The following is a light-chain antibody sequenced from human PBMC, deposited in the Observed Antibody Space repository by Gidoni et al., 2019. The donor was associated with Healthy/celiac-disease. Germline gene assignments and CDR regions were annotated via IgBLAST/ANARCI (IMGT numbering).Light chain of an antibody. CDR1: QSVSSN. Sequence: EIVMTQSPATLSGSPGERATLSCRASQSVSSNLAWYQQKPGQAPRLLIYGASTRATGIPARFSGSGSGTEFTLTISSLQSEDFAVYYCQQYNNWLRLTFXGXTKVEIK. CDR3: QQYNNWLRLT. V-gene: IGKV3-15*01. CDR2: GAS. J-gene: IGKJ4*01.